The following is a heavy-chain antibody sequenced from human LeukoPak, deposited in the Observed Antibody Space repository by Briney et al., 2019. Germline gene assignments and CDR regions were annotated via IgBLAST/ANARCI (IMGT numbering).Heavy chain of an antibody. Sequence: SETLSLTCAVYGGSFSGYYWSWIRQPPGKGLEWIGEINHSGSTNYSPSLKSRVTISVDTSKNQFSLELSSVTAADTAVYYCARGPYPFYYYGLEDWGQGTLVTVSS. CDR3: ARGPYPFYYYGLED. CDR2: INHSGST. CDR1: GGSFSGYY. D-gene: IGHD3-10*01. V-gene: IGHV4-34*01. J-gene: IGHJ4*02.